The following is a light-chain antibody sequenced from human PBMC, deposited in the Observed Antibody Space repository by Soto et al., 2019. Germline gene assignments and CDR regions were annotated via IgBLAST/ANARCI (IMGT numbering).Light chain of an antibody. V-gene: IGKV3-15*01. J-gene: IGKJ1*01. Sequence: EIVMTQSPATLSVSPGERATLSCRASQSVSSDLAWYQQKPGQAPRLLIYGASTRATGIRARFSVSGSGTEFTLTISSLQSEDLAVYYCQEDNNWPPWTFGQGTKVEIK. CDR1: QSVSSD. CDR3: QEDNNWPPWT. CDR2: GAS.